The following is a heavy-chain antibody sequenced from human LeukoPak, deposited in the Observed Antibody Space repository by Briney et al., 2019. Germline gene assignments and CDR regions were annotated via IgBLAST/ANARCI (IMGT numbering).Heavy chain of an antibody. D-gene: IGHD2/OR15-2a*01. CDR1: GGTFSSYA. V-gene: IGHV1-69*13. CDR2: IIPIFGTA. CDR3: ARGGLTHSFQFDY. Sequence: SVKVSCKASGGTFSSYAISWVQQAPGQGLEWMGGIIPIFGTANYAQKFQGRVTITADESTSTAYMELSSLRSEDTAVYYCARGGLTHSFQFDYWGQGTLVTVSS. J-gene: IGHJ4*02.